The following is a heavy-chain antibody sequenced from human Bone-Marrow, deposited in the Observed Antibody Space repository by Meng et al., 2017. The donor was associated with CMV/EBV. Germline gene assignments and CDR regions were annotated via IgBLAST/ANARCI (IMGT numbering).Heavy chain of an antibody. CDR3: ARQMGWELGYFDY. CDR1: GFTFSSYA. D-gene: IGHD1-26*01. V-gene: IGHV3-30-3*01. CDR2: ISYDGSNK. J-gene: IGHJ4*02. Sequence: GGSLRLSCAASGFTFSSYAMHWVRQAPGKGLEWVAVISYDGSNKYYADSVKGRFTISRDNSKNTLYLRMNSLRAEDTAVYYCARQMGWELGYFDYWGQGTLVTVSS.